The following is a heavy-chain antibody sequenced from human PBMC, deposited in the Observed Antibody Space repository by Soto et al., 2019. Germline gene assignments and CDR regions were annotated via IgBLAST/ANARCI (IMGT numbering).Heavy chain of an antibody. Sequence: EVHLLESGGGLVQPGGSLRLSCVASGFTFSSYTMYWVRQVPGKGLEWVSDISESGAITHYADSVKGRFTISRDDPKSTLYLQMHILRGDATAVYYCATAQYTGISKTLDYWGQGTLVTVST. CDR3: ATAQYTGISKTLDY. V-gene: IGHV3-23*01. J-gene: IGHJ4*02. D-gene: IGHD1-26*01. CDR2: ISESGAIT. CDR1: GFTFSSYT.